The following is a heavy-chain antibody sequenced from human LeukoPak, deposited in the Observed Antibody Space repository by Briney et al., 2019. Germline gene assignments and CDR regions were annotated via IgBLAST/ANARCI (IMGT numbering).Heavy chain of an antibody. CDR2: IYYSGST. CDR1: GGSITRSSYY. Sequence: SETLSLTCTVSGGSITRSSYYWGWIRQPPGKGLEWIGSIYYSGSTYYNPSLKSRVTISVGTSKNQFSLKLRSVTAADTAVYYCARQPFDIATATPGDFDYWGQGTLVTVSS. V-gene: IGHV4-39*01. D-gene: IGHD6-13*01. J-gene: IGHJ4*02. CDR3: ARQPFDIATATPGDFDY.